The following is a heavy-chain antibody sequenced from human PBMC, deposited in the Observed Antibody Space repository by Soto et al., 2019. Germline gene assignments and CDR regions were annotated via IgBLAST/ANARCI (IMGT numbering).Heavy chain of an antibody. J-gene: IGHJ5*02. CDR2: IYYSGST. CDR3: ARQRPGKQAPGWFDQ. Sequence: SETLSLTCTLSGRSMSSSSYYWGWIRQPPGKGLEWIGSIYYSGSTYYNPSLKSRVTISVDTSKIQFSLKLSSVTPADTAVFYCARQRPGKQAPGWFDQWGEVALVTV. D-gene: IGHD2-2*01. CDR1: GRSMSSSSYY. V-gene: IGHV4-39*01.